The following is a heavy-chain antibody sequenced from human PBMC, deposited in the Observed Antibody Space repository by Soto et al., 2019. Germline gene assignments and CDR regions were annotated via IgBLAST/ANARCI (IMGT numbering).Heavy chain of an antibody. CDR3: AKDLSDSGSYYYYYYGMDV. CDR2: ISYDGSNK. CDR1: GFTFSSYG. Sequence: SLRLSCAASGFTFSSYGMHWVRQAPGKGLEWVAVISYDGSNKYYADSVKGRFTISRDNSKNTLYLQMNSLRAEDTAVYYCAKDLSDSGSYYYYYYGMDVWGQGTTVTVSS. V-gene: IGHV3-30*18. D-gene: IGHD1-26*01. J-gene: IGHJ6*02.